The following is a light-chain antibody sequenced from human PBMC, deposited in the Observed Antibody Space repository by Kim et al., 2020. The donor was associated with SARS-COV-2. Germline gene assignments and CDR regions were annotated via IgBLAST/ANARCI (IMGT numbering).Light chain of an antibody. Sequence: EVVMTQSPPSLSVSPGDRATLSCRASQSVTNNLAWYQQKPGQAPRLLIYDTSVRATGIPARFSGSGSGTRFTLTISSVQSEDSAVYFCQQYNNWPPFTFGQGTQLEIK. CDR1: QSVTNN. J-gene: IGKJ5*01. V-gene: IGKV3D-15*01. CDR3: QQYNNWPPFT. CDR2: DTS.